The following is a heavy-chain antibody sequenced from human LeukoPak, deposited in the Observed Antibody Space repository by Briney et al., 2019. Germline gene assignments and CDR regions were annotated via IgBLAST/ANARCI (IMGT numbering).Heavy chain of an antibody. CDR1: GYTFTGNY. Sequence: ASVKVSCKASGYTFTGNYMHWVRQAPGQGLEWMGWINPNSGGTNYAQKFQGRVTMTRDTSISTAYMELSRLRSDDTAVYYCARGDSSGYYYIDYWGQGTLVTVSS. CDR2: INPNSGGT. J-gene: IGHJ4*02. CDR3: ARGDSSGYYYIDY. V-gene: IGHV1-2*02. D-gene: IGHD3-22*01.